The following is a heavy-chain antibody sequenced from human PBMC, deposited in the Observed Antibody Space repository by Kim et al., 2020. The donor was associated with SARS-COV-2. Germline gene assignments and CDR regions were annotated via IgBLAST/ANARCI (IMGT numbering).Heavy chain of an antibody. D-gene: IGHD2-2*01. CDR2: IYHSGST. V-gene: IGHV4-4*02. CDR3: ASRPRYCSSTSCQSFDY. Sequence: SETLSLTCAVSGGSISSSNWWSWVRQPPGKGLEWIGEIYHSGSTNYNPSLKSRVTISVDKSKNQFSLKLSSVTAADTAVYYCASRPRYCSSTSCQSFDYWGQGTLVTVSS. CDR1: GGSISSSNW. J-gene: IGHJ4*02.